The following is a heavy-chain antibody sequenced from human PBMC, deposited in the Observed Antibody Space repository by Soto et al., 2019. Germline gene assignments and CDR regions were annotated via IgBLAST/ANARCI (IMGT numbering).Heavy chain of an antibody. J-gene: IGHJ2*01. CDR2: ISGYNGNT. V-gene: IGHV1-18*01. CDR1: GYTFTSYG. D-gene: IGHD2-2*01. Sequence: QVQLVQSGAEVKKPGASVKVSCKASGYTFTSYGICWVRQAPGQGLEWMGWISGYNGNTNYAQNLQGRVTMTTDTSTSTVYMEPRSLGSDATAVYYWARTGRSTRCLDLGGRGTLVIVSS. CDR3: ARTGRSTRCLDL.